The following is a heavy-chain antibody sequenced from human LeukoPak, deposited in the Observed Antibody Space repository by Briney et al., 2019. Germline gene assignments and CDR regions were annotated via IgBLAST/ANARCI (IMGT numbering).Heavy chain of an antibody. CDR2: IYYSGNT. Sequence: SKTLSLTCTVSGGSITNYYWSWIRQPLGKGLEYVGYIYYSGNTNYNPSLNSRVTISVDTSKKQFSLKLDSVTAADTAVYYCARGPGSPSGDNYGRPLDYWGQGTLVTVSS. V-gene: IGHV4-59*01. CDR1: GGSITNYY. D-gene: IGHD5-18*01. J-gene: IGHJ4*02. CDR3: ARGPGSPSGDNYGRPLDY.